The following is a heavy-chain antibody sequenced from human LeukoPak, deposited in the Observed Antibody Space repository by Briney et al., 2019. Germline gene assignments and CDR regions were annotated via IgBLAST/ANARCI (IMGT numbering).Heavy chain of an antibody. CDR3: ARVLGSTSYHMDV. J-gene: IGHJ6*03. D-gene: IGHD2-2*01. CDR2: IKQDGNEK. CDR1: GFTFSSYW. V-gene: IGHV3-7*01. Sequence: GGSLRLSCAASGFTFSSYWMSWVRQAPGKGLEWVANIKQDGNEKFYVDSVKGRFTISRDNAKNSLYLQMNSLRAEDTAVYYCARVLGSTSYHMDVWGKGTTVTVSS.